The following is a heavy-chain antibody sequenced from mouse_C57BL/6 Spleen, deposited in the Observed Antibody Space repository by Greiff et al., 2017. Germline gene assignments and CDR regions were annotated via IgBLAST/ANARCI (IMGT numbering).Heavy chain of an antibody. CDR1: GFTFSNYW. Sequence: EVMLVESGGGLVQPGGSMKLSCVASGFTFSNYWMNWVRQSPEKGLEWVAQIRLKSDNYATHYAESVKGRFTISRDDSKISVYLQMNNLRAEDTGIYSCTAPGITTEGYYFDYWGQGTPPTVSS. V-gene: IGHV6-3*01. J-gene: IGHJ2*01. D-gene: IGHD1-1*01. CDR2: IRLKSDNYAT. CDR3: TAPGITTEGYYFDY.